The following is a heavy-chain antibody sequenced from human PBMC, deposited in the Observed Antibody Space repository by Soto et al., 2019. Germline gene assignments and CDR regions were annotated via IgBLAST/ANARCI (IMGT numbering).Heavy chain of an antibody. CDR3: ARPAYSNGWWFFDY. D-gene: IGHD6-19*01. V-gene: IGHV4-59*08. CDR2: IYSSGST. J-gene: IGHJ4*02. Sequence: SETLSLTCTVSGGSISNYYWNWIRQSPGKGLEWIEYIYSSGSTHYNPSLNSRVTISVDTSKNQFSLTVTSVTAADTAVYYCARPAYSNGWWFFDYWGQGTQVTVSS. CDR1: GGSISNYY.